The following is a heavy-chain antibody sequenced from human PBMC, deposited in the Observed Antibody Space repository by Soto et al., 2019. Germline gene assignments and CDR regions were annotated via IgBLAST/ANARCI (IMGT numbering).Heavy chain of an antibody. CDR1: GYTFTSYG. CDR3: ARDGSEGLPYYYGSGRADY. J-gene: IGHJ4*02. Sequence: QVQLVQSGAEVKKPGASVKVSCKASGYTFTSYGISWVRQDPGQGLEWMGWISAYNGNTNYAQKLQCRVTMTTDTSTSTAYMELRSLRSDDTAVYYCARDGSEGLPYYYGSGRADYWGQGTMVTVSS. CDR2: ISAYNGNT. V-gene: IGHV1-18*01. D-gene: IGHD3-10*01.